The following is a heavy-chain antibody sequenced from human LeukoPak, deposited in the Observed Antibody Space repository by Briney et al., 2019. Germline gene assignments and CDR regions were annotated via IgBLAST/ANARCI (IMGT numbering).Heavy chain of an antibody. V-gene: IGHV3-23*01. CDR1: GFTFSSYA. D-gene: IGHD3-3*01. CDR3: AKDGGYYDFWSGYYLSAAFDI. Sequence: PGGSLRLSCAASGFTFSSYAMSWVRQAPGKGLEWVSAISGSGGSTYYADSVKGRFTISRDNSKNTLYLQMNSLRAEDTAVYYCAKDGGYYDFWSGYYLSAAFDIWGQGTMVTVSS. CDR2: ISGSGGST. J-gene: IGHJ3*02.